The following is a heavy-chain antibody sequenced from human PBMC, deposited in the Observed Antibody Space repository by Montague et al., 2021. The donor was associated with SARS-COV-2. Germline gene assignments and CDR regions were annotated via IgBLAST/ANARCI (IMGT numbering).Heavy chain of an antibody. CDR2: IYHSGST. CDR1: GGSISSSNW. V-gene: IGHV4-4*02. D-gene: IGHD2-2*01. CDR3: ARDLLRYCSSTSCYNDAFDI. J-gene: IGHJ3*02. Sequence: SETLSLTCAVSGGSISSSNWWSWVRQPPGKGLEWIREIYHSGSTNYNPXXQSRVTISVDKSRNQFSLKLISVTAADTAVYYCARDLLRYCSSTSCYNDAFDIWGQGTMVTVSS.